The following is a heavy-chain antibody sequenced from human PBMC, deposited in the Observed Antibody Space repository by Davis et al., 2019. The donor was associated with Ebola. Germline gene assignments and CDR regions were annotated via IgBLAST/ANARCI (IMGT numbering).Heavy chain of an antibody. CDR3: ARHAYYGDSDFDY. CDR1: GGTFSSYA. J-gene: IGHJ4*02. V-gene: IGHV1-69*04. CDR2: IIPILGIA. D-gene: IGHD4-17*01. Sequence: AASVKVSCKASGGTFSSYAISWVRQAPGQGLEWMGRIIPILGIANYAQKFQGRVTITADKSTSTAYMELSSLRSEDTAVYYCARHAYYGDSDFDYWGQGTLVTVSS.